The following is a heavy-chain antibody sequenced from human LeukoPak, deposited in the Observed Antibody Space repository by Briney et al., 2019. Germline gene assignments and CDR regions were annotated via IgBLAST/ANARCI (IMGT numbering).Heavy chain of an antibody. CDR2: IYYSGST. J-gene: IGHJ5*02. D-gene: IGHD6-13*01. CDR1: GGSISSYY. CDR3: ARDLAAAGTIDP. Sequence: SETLSLTCTVSGGSISSYYWSWIRQPPGKGLEWIGYIYYSGSTSYNPSLKSRVTISEDTSKNQFSLRLSSVTAADTAVYYCARDLAAAGTIDPWGQGTLVTVSS. V-gene: IGHV4-59*01.